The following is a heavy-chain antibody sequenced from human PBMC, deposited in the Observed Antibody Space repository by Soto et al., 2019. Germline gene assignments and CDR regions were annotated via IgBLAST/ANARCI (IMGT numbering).Heavy chain of an antibody. D-gene: IGHD1-26*01. V-gene: IGHV1-18*01. CDR1: GYSFSNYG. CDR2: ISGYNSNT. CDR3: GRERQWEPVPY. J-gene: IGHJ4*02. Sequence: VQLVQSGGEVKQPGASVKVSCRASGYSFSNYGITWVRQAPGQGLEWMGWISGYNSNTNYAQKFEXXVRMTKDTTRSTAYLEVRSLRFDDTAVYYCGRERQWEPVPYWGQGTPVTVSS.